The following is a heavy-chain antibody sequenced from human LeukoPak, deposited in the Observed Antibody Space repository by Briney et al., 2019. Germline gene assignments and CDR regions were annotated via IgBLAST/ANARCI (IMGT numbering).Heavy chain of an antibody. J-gene: IGHJ3*02. CDR2: IYPGDSDT. V-gene: IGHV5-51*01. Sequence: GESLKISCKGSGYSFTSYWIGWVRQVPGKGLEWMGIIYPGDSDTRYSPSFQGQVTISADKSISTAYLQWSSLKASDTAMYYCAXHGXPYPEIDAFDNWGQGTMVTVSS. CDR3: AXHGXPYPEIDAFDN. CDR1: GYSFTSYW.